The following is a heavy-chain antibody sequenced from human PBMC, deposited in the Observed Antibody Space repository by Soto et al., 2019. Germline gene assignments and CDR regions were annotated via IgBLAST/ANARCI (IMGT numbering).Heavy chain of an antibody. V-gene: IGHV1-2*04. CDR1: GYTFTGYY. J-gene: IGHJ4*02. D-gene: IGHD3-3*01. CDR2: INPNSAGT. Sequence: QVQLVQSGAEVKKPGASVKVSCKASGYTFTGYYMHWVRQAPGQGLEWMGWINPNSAGTNYAQKFQGWVTMTRDTSISTAYVELGGLRSEDTAVYYCARVGSTICHFDYWSQGTLVTVSS. CDR3: ARVGSTICHFDY.